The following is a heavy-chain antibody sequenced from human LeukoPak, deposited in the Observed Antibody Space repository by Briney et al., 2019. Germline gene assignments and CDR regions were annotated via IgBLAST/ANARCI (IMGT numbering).Heavy chain of an antibody. CDR1: GASISSGNDY. Sequence: SETLSLTCTVSGASISSGNDYWSWIRQPAGKGLEWIGYIYYSGSTNYNPSLKSRVTISVDTSKNQFSLKLSSVTAADTAVYYCARATLWFGEFNYWGQGTLVTVSS. J-gene: IGHJ4*02. CDR3: ARATLWFGEFNY. V-gene: IGHV4-61*10. D-gene: IGHD3-10*01. CDR2: IYYSGST.